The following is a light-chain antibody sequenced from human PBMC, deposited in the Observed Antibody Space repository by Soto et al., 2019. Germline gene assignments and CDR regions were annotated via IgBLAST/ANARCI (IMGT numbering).Light chain of an antibody. CDR1: QGISTN. V-gene: IGKV3-15*01. Sequence: MTQSPSSVSASVGDRVTITCRASQGISTNLAWYQQKAGQAPRLLIYAASTRATGIPARFSGSGSGTEFTLTISSLQSEDFAVYYCQQYSIWWTFGQGTKVEIK. CDR3: QQYSIWWT. J-gene: IGKJ1*01. CDR2: AAS.